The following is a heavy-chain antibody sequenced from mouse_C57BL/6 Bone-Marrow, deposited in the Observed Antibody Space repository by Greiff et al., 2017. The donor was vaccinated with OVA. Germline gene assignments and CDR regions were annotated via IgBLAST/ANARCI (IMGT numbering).Heavy chain of an antibody. CDR1: GFTFSSYG. D-gene: IGHD1-1*01. CDR2: ISSGGSYT. V-gene: IGHV5-6*01. J-gene: IGHJ1*03. CDR3: ARPYYYGSSYWYFDV. Sequence: EVQLVESGGDLVKPGGSLKLSCAASGFTFSSYGMSWVRQTPDKRLEWVATISSGGSYTYYPDRVKGRFTISRANAKNTLYLQMSSLKSEDTAMYYCARPYYYGSSYWYFDVGGTGTTVTVSS.